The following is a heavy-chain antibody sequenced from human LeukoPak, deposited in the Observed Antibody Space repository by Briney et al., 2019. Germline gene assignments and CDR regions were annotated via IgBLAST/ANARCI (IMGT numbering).Heavy chain of an antibody. D-gene: IGHD3-3*01. CDR3: ARGRWSGYYGKLYYFDY. Sequence: SVKVSCKASGGTFSSYAISWVRQAPGQGLEWMGGIIPIFGTANYAQKFQGRVTITADESTSTAYMELSSLRSEDTAVYYCARGRWSGYYGKLYYFDYWGQGTLVTVSS. V-gene: IGHV1-69*13. CDR1: GGTFSSYA. J-gene: IGHJ4*02. CDR2: IIPIFGTA.